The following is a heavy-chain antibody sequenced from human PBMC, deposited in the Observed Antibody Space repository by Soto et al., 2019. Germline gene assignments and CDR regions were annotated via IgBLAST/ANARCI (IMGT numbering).Heavy chain of an antibody. CDR2: IYYSGST. CDR1: AGSLSSGGYY. J-gene: IGHJ4*02. V-gene: IGHV4-31*03. Sequence: PSQTLSLTCTVSAGSLSSGGYYWSWLRQHPGKGLEWIGYIYYSGSTYYNPSPRRRVTISVATSQNQFSLKLSSVTAAATAVYWCAKAPPRPYYDSSGYSLYFDYWGQGTLVTVSS. CDR3: AKAPPRPYYDSSGYSLYFDY. D-gene: IGHD3-22*01.